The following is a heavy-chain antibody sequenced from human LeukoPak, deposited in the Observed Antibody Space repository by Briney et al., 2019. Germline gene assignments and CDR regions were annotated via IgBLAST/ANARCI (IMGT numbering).Heavy chain of an antibody. J-gene: IGHJ4*02. CDR3: ATAPPSAQYYDILTGYELDY. D-gene: IGHD3-9*01. Sequence: ASVKVSCKVSGYTLTELSMHWVRQAPRKGLEWMGGFDPEDGETIYAQKFQGRVTMTEDTSTDTAYMELSSLRSEDTAVYYCATAPPSAQYYDILTGYELDYWGQGTLVTVSS. CDR2: FDPEDGET. V-gene: IGHV1-24*01. CDR1: GYTLTELS.